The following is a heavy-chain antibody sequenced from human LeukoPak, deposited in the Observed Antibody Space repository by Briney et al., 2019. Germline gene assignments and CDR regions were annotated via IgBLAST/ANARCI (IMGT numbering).Heavy chain of an antibody. V-gene: IGHV1-2*02. J-gene: IGHJ4*02. CDR3: ARDPTVYDSCGFGGDY. Sequence: ASVKVSCKASGYTFTGYYMHWVPQAPGQGLEWMGWINPNSGGTNYAQKFQGRVTMTRDTSISTAYMELSRLRSDDTAVYYCARDPTVYDSCGFGGDYWGQGTLVTVSS. D-gene: IGHD3-22*01. CDR1: GYTFTGYY. CDR2: INPNSGGT.